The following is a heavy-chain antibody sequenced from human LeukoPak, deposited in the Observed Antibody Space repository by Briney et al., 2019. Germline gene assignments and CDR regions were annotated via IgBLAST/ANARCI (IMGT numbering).Heavy chain of an antibody. CDR2: ISAYNGNT. V-gene: IGHV1-18*01. J-gene: IGHJ4*02. CDR3: ARDPLIRHGPMTTVTTVLDY. CDR1: GYTFTIYG. Sequence: ASVKVSCKASGYTFTIYGISWVRQAPGQGLEWMGWISAYNGNTNYAQKFQGRVTMTTDTSTSTAYMELRSLRSDDTAVYYCARDPLIRHGPMTTVTTVLDYWGQGTLVTVSS. D-gene: IGHD4-17*01.